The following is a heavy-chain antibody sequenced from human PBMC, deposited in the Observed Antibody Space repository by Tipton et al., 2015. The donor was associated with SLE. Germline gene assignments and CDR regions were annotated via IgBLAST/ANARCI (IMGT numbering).Heavy chain of an antibody. CDR2: T. D-gene: IGHD1-26*01. CDR3: ATLGATYFQH. V-gene: IGHV4-59*01. Sequence: TNYNPSLKSRVTISVDTSKNQFSLKLRSVTAADTAVYYCATLGATYFQHWGQGTLVTVSS. J-gene: IGHJ1*01.